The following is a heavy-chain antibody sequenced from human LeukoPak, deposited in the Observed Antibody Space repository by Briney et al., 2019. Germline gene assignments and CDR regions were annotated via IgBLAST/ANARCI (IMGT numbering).Heavy chain of an antibody. J-gene: IGHJ3*02. CDR2: IYYSGST. CDR3: ARDRRLEVRGAKVRDAFDI. V-gene: IGHV4-59*01. D-gene: IGHD3-10*01. Sequence: SETLSLTCTVSGGSISSYYWSWLRQPPGKGLEWIGYIYYSGSTNYNPSPKSRVTISVDTSKNQFSLKLSSVTAADTAVYYCARDRRLEVRGAKVRDAFDIWGQGTMVTVSS. CDR1: GGSISSYY.